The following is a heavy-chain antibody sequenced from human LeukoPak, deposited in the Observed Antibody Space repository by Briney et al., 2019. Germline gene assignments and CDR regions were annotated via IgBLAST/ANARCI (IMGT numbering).Heavy chain of an antibody. CDR2: ISGSGGST. D-gene: IGHD3-16*01. V-gene: IGHV3-23*01. Sequence: GGSLRLSCAASGFTFSSYAMSWVRQGPGKGLEWVSAISGSGGSTYYADSVKGRFTISRDNSKNTLYLQINSLRAEDTAVYYCARFGGKNPIWGQGTMVTVSS. CDR3: ARFGGKNPI. CDR1: GFTFSSYA. J-gene: IGHJ3*02.